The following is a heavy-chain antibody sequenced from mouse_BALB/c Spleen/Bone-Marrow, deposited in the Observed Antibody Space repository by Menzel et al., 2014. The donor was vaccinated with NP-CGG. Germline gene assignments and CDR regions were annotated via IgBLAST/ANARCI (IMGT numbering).Heavy chain of an antibody. CDR1: GFSLSNYW. CDR3: ARYKEGAVTNGWDL. J-gene: IGHJ1*01. Sequence: EESGGRLVTPGTPLTLTCTVSGFSLSNYWIQWVRQAPGKGLEWIGMIFGSGSTYYASWVNGRFTISKTSTTVDLKISRPTTEDTATYFCARYKEGAVTNGWDLWGPGTLVTVSS. CDR2: IFGSGST. V-gene: IGHV5-6-5*01. D-gene: IGHD2-2*01.